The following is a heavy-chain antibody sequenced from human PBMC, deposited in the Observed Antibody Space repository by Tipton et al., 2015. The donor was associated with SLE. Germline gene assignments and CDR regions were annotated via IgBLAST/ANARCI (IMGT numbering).Heavy chain of an antibody. CDR1: GITLSSRA. D-gene: IGHD2-15*01. CDR2: FSGSGGTT. J-gene: IGHJ4*02. CDR3: ASKAGPDCSVGTCFYFDF. V-gene: IGHV3-23*01. Sequence: SLRLSCAASGITLSSRAISWVRQPPGKGLEWVSGFSGSGGTTYHADSVKGRFSISRDNSKNALYLQMNSLRAEDTAIYYCASKAGPDCSVGTCFYFDFWGQGTPVTVSS.